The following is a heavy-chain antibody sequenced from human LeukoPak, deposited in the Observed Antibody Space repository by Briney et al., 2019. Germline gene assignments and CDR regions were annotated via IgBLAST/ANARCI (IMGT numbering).Heavy chain of an antibody. J-gene: IGHJ4*02. CDR2: IYSGGST. CDR3: ARNIVGAQDY. V-gene: IGHV3-66*01. Sequence: PGGSLRLSCAASGFTVSSNYMSWVRQAPGKGLEWVSVIYSGGSTYYADSVKGRFNISRDNSKNTLYLQMNSLRAEDTAVYYCARNIVGAQDYWGQGTLVTVSS. CDR1: GFTVSSNY. D-gene: IGHD1-26*01.